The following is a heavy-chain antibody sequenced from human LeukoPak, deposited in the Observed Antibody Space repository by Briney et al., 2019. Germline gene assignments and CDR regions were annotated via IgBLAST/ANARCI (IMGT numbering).Heavy chain of an antibody. CDR3: ARDESFASGLLDY. V-gene: IGHV1-2*02. D-gene: IGHD3-16*01. CDR1: GYTFTGYY. CDR2: INPNSGGT. J-gene: IGHJ4*02. Sequence: ASVTVSCKASGYTFTGYYMHWVRQAPGQGLEWMGWINPNSGGTNYAQKFQGRVTMTRDTSISTAYMELSRLRSDDTAVYYCARDESFASGLLDYWGQGTLVTVSS.